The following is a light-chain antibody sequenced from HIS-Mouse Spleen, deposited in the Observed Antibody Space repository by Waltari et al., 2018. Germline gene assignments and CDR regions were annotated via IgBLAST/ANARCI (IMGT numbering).Light chain of an antibody. V-gene: IGLV1-47*01. CDR1: SSNIGSNY. CDR3: AAWDDSLSGWV. CDR2: RNN. Sequence: QSVLTQPPSASGTPGQRVTISCSGSSSNIGSNYVYWYQQLPATAPKLLIYRNNQRGSGGPDRVSGSKSGTADSQAISGGRAEEEADYYCAAWDDSLSGWVFGGGTKLTVL. J-gene: IGLJ3*02.